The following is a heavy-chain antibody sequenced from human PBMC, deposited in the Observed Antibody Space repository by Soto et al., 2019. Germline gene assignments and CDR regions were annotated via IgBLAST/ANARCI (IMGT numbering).Heavy chain of an antibody. Sequence: QVQLVQSGAEVKKPGSSVKISCKTSGGNFSRNGISWVRQAPGQGLEWMGGIIPIFGTTNYAHKFRGRVTVTADESTGTVYMVINSLRSEDTAVYYCARASDSTWYNWFDPWGQGTLVTVSS. D-gene: IGHD6-13*01. J-gene: IGHJ5*02. CDR3: ARASDSTWYNWFDP. CDR2: IIPIFGTT. V-gene: IGHV1-69*01. CDR1: GGNFSRNG.